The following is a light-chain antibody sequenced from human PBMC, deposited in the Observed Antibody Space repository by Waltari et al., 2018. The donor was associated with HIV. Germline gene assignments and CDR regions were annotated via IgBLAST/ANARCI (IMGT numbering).Light chain of an antibody. CDR3: QQSFSYPLT. CDR2: DAS. J-gene: IGKJ3*01. V-gene: IGKV1-39*01. Sequence: DIQMTQSPSSLSASVGDSVTITCRASQTVNNKLNWYQQKPGEAPKVVIYDASTLESGVPSRFRGGGSRTDFTLTFTSLQLDDFATYFCQQSFSYPLTFGPGTKVDI. CDR1: QTVNNK.